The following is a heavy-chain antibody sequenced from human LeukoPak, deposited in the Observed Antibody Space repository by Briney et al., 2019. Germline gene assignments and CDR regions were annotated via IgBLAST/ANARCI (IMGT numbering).Heavy chain of an antibody. D-gene: IGHD3-10*01. CDR3: ARHYHYGSGSYMPFHI. CDR1: SGSISSSTYY. Sequence: SEALPLTCTVSSGSISSSTYYWGWIRQPPGKGLEWIGSIYFSGNTFYNPSLKSRVTISVDTSKNQISLKLSSVTAADTAVYYCARHYHYGSGSYMPFHIWGQGTMVTVSS. CDR2: IYFSGNT. V-gene: IGHV4-39*01. J-gene: IGHJ3*02.